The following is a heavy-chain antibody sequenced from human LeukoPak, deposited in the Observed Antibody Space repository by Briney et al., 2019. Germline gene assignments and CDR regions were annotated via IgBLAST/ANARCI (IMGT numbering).Heavy chain of an antibody. Sequence: ASVKVSCKASGYTFTSYDINWVRHATGQGLELMGWMNPNSGNTGYAQKFQGRVTMTRNTSISTAYMELSSLRSEDTAVYYCVRRYYYGSGSYYPNDYWGQGTLVTVSS. J-gene: IGHJ4*02. CDR1: GYTFTSYD. CDR2: MNPNSGNT. CDR3: VRRYYYGSGSYYPNDY. D-gene: IGHD3-10*01. V-gene: IGHV1-8*01.